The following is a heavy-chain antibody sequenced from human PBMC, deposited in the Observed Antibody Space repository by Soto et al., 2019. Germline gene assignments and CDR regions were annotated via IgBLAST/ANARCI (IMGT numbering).Heavy chain of an antibody. Sequence: QVQLVESGGGVVQPGRSLRLSCAASGFTFSSYAMHWVRQAPGKGLEWVAVISYDGSNKYYADSVKGRFTISRDNSKNTLYLQMNSLRGEHTAVYYCARDKDYDSSGGGFDYWGQGTLVTVSS. D-gene: IGHD3-22*01. J-gene: IGHJ4*02. CDR1: GFTFSSYA. CDR2: ISYDGSNK. CDR3: ARDKDYDSSGGGFDY. V-gene: IGHV3-30-3*01.